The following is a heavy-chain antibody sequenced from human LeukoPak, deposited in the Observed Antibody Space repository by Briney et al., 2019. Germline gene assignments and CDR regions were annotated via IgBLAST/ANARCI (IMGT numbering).Heavy chain of an antibody. CDR3: ARRYCSSTSCYGGVDY. CDR2: IYPGDSDT. Sequence: PGESLKISRKGSGYSFTSYWIGWVRQMPGKGLEWMGIIYPGDSDTRYSPSFQGQFTFSADKSISTAYLQWSSLKASDTAMYYCARRYCSSTSCYGGVDYWGQGTLVTVSS. CDR1: GYSFTSYW. V-gene: IGHV5-51*01. J-gene: IGHJ4*02. D-gene: IGHD2-2*01.